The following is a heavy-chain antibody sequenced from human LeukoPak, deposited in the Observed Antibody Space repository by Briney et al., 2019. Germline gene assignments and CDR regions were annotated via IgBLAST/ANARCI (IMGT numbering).Heavy chain of an antibody. CDR3: ARTTNCGGGCYRLDY. CDR1: GGSITVGGYS. Sequence: PSETLSLTCSVPGGSITVGGYSWGWVRQHPGKGLEWIGHIYYSGGTYYNPSLESRVTISVDTSKNQFSLKLTSVTAAHTAVYYCARTTNCGGGCYRLDYWGQGTLVTVSS. D-gene: IGHD2-21*02. V-gene: IGHV4-31*03. CDR2: IYYSGGT. J-gene: IGHJ4*02.